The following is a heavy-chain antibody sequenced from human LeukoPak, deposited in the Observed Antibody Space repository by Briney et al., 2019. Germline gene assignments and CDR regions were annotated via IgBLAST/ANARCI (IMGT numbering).Heavy chain of an antibody. CDR2: ILYSGST. J-gene: IGHJ6*03. Sequence: SETLSLTCTVSGGSLISFYWSWIRQPPGKGLEWIGYILYSGSTNYNPSLKSRVTISVDTSKNQFSLKLRSVTAADTAVYYCASAPYYYYMDVWAKGTTVTVSS. CDR1: GGSLISFY. CDR3: ASAPYYYYMDV. V-gene: IGHV4-59*01.